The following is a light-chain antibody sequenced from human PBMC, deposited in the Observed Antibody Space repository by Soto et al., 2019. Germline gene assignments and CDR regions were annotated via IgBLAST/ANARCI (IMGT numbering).Light chain of an antibody. CDR2: EGS. V-gene: IGLV2-23*01. CDR3: CSYAGSRTFV. CDR1: SSDVGAYNL. Sequence: QSALTQPASVSGSPEQSITISCTGTSSDVGAYNLVSWYQQHPGKAPKLNIYEGSKRPSGISHRFSGSKSDNTASLTISGLRAEDEAHYHCCSYAGSRTFVFGGGTKLTVL. J-gene: IGLJ3*02.